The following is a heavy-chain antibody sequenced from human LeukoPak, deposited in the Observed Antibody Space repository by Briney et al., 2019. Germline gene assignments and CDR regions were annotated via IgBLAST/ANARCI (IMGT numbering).Heavy chain of an antibody. D-gene: IGHD6-19*01. Sequence: ASVKVSCKASGYTFINYGISWARQVPGQGLEWMRWIRTNNGDTNYAQNFKRRVNMTTDTSTNKVYMELRSLRSDDTAIYYCARVTGLYVGVYYFDLWGQGTLVTVSS. CDR1: GYTFINYG. V-gene: IGHV1-18*01. CDR2: IRTNNGDT. J-gene: IGHJ4*02. CDR3: ARVTGLYVGVYYFDL.